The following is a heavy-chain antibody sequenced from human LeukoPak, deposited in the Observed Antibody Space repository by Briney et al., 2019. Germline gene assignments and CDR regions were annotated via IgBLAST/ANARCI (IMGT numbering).Heavy chain of an antibody. Sequence: GGSLRLSCAASGFTLGSYAMSWVRQAPGKGLEWVSLSGNAGSTYYADSVKGRFTISRDNSKNTLYLQMNSLRAEDTAVYYCTHPWAAVAGPNWGQGTLVTVSS. D-gene: IGHD6-19*01. CDR1: GFTLGSYA. J-gene: IGHJ4*02. CDR3: THPWAAVAGPN. CDR2: SGNAGST. V-gene: IGHV3-23*01.